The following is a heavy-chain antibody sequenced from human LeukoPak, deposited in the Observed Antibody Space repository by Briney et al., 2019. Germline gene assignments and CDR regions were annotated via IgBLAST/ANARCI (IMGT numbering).Heavy chain of an antibody. CDR3: ASINMAVAGTGPSGAFDI. J-gene: IGHJ3*02. D-gene: IGHD6-19*01. CDR2: IYPGDSDT. V-gene: IGHV5-51*01. Sequence: GESLKISCKGSGYSFTSYWIGWVRQMPGKGLEWMGIIYPGDSDTRYSPSFQGQVTISADKSISTAYLQWSSLKASDTAMYYCASINMAVAGTGPSGAFDIWGQGTMVTVSS. CDR1: GYSFTSYW.